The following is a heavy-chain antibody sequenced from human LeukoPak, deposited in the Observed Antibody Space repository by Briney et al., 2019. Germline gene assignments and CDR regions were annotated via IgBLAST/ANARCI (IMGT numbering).Heavy chain of an antibody. V-gene: IGHV4-4*07. CDR3: ARDPGIGYCSGGSCYSSLNNWFDP. CDR1: GGSISSYY. Sequence: SETLSLTCTVSGGSISSYYWSWIRQPAGKGLEWIGRIYTSGSTNYNHSLKSRVTMSVDTSKNQFSLKLSSVTAADTAVYYCARDPGIGYCSGGSCYSSLNNWFDPWGQGTLVTVSS. CDR2: IYTSGST. D-gene: IGHD2-15*01. J-gene: IGHJ5*02.